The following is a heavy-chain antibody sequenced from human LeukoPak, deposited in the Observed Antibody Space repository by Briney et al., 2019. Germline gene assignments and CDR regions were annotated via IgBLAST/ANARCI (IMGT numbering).Heavy chain of an antibody. J-gene: IGHJ4*02. Sequence: AGGSLRLSCAASGFTFSSYAMSWVRQAPGKGLEWVSAISGTGSNTYYADSVKGRFTISRDNSKNTLYLQMNSLRADDTAVYYCAKRGFASGNYFGYWGQGTLVTVSS. CDR3: AKRGFASGNYFGY. D-gene: IGHD1-26*01. CDR1: GFTFSSYA. V-gene: IGHV3-23*01. CDR2: ISGTGSNT.